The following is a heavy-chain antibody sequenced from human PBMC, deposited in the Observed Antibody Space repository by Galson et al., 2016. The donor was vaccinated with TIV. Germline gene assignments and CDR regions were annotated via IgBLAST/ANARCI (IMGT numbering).Heavy chain of an antibody. Sequence: SETLYLTCTMSGDSLYTYYWSWFRQTPGKSLEWIRHIHDTGMSDKNPSLNAQVSLSLDISNSQFSLSLTSVTEADTAVYYCARLPGRAPDYWGQGTLVIVSS. D-gene: IGHD1-14*01. CDR1: GDSLYTYY. CDR3: ARLPGRAPDY. V-gene: IGHV4-59*01. J-gene: IGHJ4*02. CDR2: IHDTGMS.